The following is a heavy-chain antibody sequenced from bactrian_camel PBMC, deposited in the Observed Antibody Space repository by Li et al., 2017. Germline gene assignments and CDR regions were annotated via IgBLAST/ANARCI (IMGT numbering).Heavy chain of an antibody. V-gene: IGHV3S26*01. Sequence: VQLVESGGGSVQTGGSLKLSCAASGDTYSRYCMGWFRQTPGKEREGVATIDGYGTTSYGDFVKGRFTISKDNTNNTLYLQMNSLKPDDSAMYYCAADSSWRDALWVGNSHLEPRKYDYWGQGTQVTVS. D-gene: IGHD5*01. CDR2: IDGYGTT. CDR1: GDTYSRYC. CDR3: AADSSWRDALWVGNSHLEPRKYDY. J-gene: IGHJ4*01.